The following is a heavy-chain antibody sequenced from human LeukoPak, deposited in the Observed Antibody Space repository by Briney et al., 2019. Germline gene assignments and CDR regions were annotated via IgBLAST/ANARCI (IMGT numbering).Heavy chain of an antibody. V-gene: IGHV4-34*01. CDR2: ISHSGST. J-gene: IGHJ4*02. CDR1: GGSFSGYY. CDR3: ARGTPSFDY. Sequence: PSETLSLTCAVCGGSFSGYYWSWIRQPPGKGLEWIGEISHSGSTNYNPSLKSRVTISVDTSKNQFSLKLSSVTAADTAVYYCARGTPSFDYWGQGTLVTVSS.